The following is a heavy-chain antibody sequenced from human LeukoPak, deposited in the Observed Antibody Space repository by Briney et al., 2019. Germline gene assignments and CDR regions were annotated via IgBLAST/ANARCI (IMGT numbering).Heavy chain of an antibody. D-gene: IGHD6-19*01. CDR1: GYTFTSYY. CDR2: INPSGGST. CDR3: ARIGGSSGRWDYYFDY. J-gene: IGHJ4*02. Sequence: ASVKVSCKASGYTFTSYYMHWVRQAPGQGLEWMGIINPSGGSTSYAQKFQGRVTMTRDTSTSTVYMELSSLRSEDTAVYYCARIGGSSGRWDYYFDYWGQGTLVTVSS. V-gene: IGHV1-46*01.